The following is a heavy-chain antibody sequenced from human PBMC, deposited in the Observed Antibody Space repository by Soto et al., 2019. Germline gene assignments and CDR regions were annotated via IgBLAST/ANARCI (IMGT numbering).Heavy chain of an antibody. Sequence: QVQLVESGGGVVQPGRSLRLSCAASGFTFSSCGMHWVRQAPGKGLEWVAVISYDGSNKYYADSVKGRFTISRDNSKNTLYLQMNSLRAEDTAVYYCAKGGDIEWGPSGMDVWGQGTTVTVSS. V-gene: IGHV3-30*18. CDR3: AKGGDIEWGPSGMDV. D-gene: IGHD5-12*01. CDR2: ISYDGSNK. CDR1: GFTFSSCG. J-gene: IGHJ6*02.